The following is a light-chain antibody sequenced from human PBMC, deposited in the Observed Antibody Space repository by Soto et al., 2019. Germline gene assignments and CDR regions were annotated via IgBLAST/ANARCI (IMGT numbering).Light chain of an antibody. V-gene: IGLV1-47*01. CDR1: SSNIGSNY. J-gene: IGLJ3*02. Sequence: QSVLTQPPSASGTPGQRVTISCSGSSSNIGSNYVYWYQQLPGTAPKLLIYRNNQRPSGVPDRFSGSKSGTSASLAISRLRSEDEADYYCAAWDDSLSGWVFGGGTKLTVL. CDR2: RNN. CDR3: AAWDDSLSGWV.